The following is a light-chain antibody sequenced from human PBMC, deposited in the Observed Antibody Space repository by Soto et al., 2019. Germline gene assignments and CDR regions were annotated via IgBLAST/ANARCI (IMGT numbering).Light chain of an antibody. CDR1: CNDIDGYNC. J-gene: IGLJ1*01. CDR3: TSCSSSNTPV. CDR2: EVS. Sequence: QSALTQPASVSGSPGQSITISCTGSCNDIDGYNCVSWYRQHSGKAPKLIIYEVSRRPSGVSNRFSASKSGNTASLTISGLQAEDEADYYCTSCSSSNTPVFGTGTKLTVL. V-gene: IGLV2-14*01.